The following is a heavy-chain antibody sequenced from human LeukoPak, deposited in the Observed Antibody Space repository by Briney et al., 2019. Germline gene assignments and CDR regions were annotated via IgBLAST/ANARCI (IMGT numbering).Heavy chain of an antibody. CDR1: GYTFTGYY. V-gene: IGHV1-2*02. CDR3: ARSLGVAVAGDY. D-gene: IGHD6-19*01. Sequence: ASVKVSCKASGYTFTGYYMHWVRQAPGQGLEWMGWINPNSGGTNYAQKFQGRVTMTRDTSISTAYMELSRLRSDDTAVYYCARSLGVAVAGDYWGQGTLVTVSS. CDR2: INPNSGGT. J-gene: IGHJ4*02.